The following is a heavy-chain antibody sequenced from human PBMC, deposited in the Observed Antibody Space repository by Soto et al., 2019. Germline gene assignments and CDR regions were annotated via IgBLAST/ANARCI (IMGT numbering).Heavy chain of an antibody. D-gene: IGHD3-10*01. CDR1: GYTFTGYY. CDR3: ARAGGSGRVEYNWFDP. CDR2: INPNSGAT. Sequence: QVQLVQSGAEVKKPGASVKVSCKASGYTFTGYYMHWVRQAPGQGLEWMGWINPNSGATNYAQKFQHRVTRTRDTSNSTAYTELSRLRSDDTAVYYCARAGGSGRVEYNWFDPWGQGTLVTVSS. J-gene: IGHJ5*02. V-gene: IGHV1-2*02.